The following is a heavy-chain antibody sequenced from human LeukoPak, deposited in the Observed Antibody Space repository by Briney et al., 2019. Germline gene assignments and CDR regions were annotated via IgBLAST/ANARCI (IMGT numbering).Heavy chain of an antibody. J-gene: IGHJ5*02. D-gene: IGHD6-19*01. CDR1: GFTFSSYE. V-gene: IGHV3-48*03. CDR2: ISSSGSTI. Sequence: SGGSLRLSCAASGFTFSSYEMNWVRQAPGKGLEWVSYISSSGSTIYYADSVKGRFTISRDNAKNSLYLQMNSLRAEDTAVYYCARVGSGWSYNWFDPWGQGTLVTVSS. CDR3: ARVGSGWSYNWFDP.